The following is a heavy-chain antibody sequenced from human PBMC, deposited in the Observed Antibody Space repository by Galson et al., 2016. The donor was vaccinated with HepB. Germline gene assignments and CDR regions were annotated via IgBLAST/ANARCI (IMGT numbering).Heavy chain of an antibody. V-gene: IGHV3-30*18. CDR2: MSVDGSNK. D-gene: IGHD1-26*01. J-gene: IGHJ6*02. CDR1: GFTFSNYG. CDR3: AKGHSQTYYYYYGMDV. Sequence: SLRLSCAASGFTFSNYGMHWVRQAPGKGLEWVAVMSVDGSNKYYADSVKGRFIISRDNSKNTLCLQMNSLRAEDTAVYFYAKGHSQTYYYYYGMDVWGQGTTVTVSS.